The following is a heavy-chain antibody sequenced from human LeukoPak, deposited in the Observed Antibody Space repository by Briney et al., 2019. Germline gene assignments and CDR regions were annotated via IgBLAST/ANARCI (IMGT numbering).Heavy chain of an antibody. CDR2: IYYTGNT. D-gene: IGHD3-16*02. J-gene: IGHJ4*02. V-gene: IGHV4-39*01. CDR1: GGSISTGNYY. Sequence: SETLSLTCTVSGGSISTGNYYWGWIRQPPGKGLEWIGSIYYTGNTPYSPSLKSRVTISVDTSKNQFSLKLSSVTAADTAVYYCARQNSYYDYVRGTYRPYYFDNWGQGTLVTVSS. CDR3: ARQNSYYDYVRGTYRPYYFDN.